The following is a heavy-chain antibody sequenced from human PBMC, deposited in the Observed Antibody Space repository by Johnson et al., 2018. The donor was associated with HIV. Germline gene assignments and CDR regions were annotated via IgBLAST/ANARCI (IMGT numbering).Heavy chain of an antibody. CDR1: GFTFSNYG. CDR3: ARAKYGGAFDV. Sequence: QVLLVESGGGVVQPGRSLRLSCAASGFTFSNYGMHWVHQAPGKGLEWVAVISYDGGNKYYADSVKGRFTISRDNSKNTLYLQMNSLRAEDTAVYYCARAKYGGAFDVWGQGTMVSVSS. J-gene: IGHJ3*01. CDR2: ISYDGGNK. V-gene: IGHV3-30*03. D-gene: IGHD4-23*01.